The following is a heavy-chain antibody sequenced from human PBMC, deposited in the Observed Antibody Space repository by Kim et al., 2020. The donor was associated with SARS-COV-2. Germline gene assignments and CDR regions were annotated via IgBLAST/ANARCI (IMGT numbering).Heavy chain of an antibody. V-gene: IGHV4-30-2*05. CDR3: AFVTMVRGAPGAFDI. Sequence: PSRQSRVTLSVDTSKNQCSLKLRSVTAADTAVYYCAFVTMVRGAPGAFDIWGQGTMVTVSS. J-gene: IGHJ3*02. D-gene: IGHD3-10*01.